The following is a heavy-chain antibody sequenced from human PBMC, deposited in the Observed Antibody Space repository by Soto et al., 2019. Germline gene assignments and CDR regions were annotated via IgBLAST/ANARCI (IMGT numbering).Heavy chain of an antibody. V-gene: IGHV1-8*01. CDR3: ASRAAGWSAAFDI. CDR2: MNPNSGNT. J-gene: IGHJ3*02. D-gene: IGHD3-3*01. Sequence: ASVKVSCKASGYTFTSYDINWVRQSTGQGLEWMGWMNPNSGNTGYAQKFQGRVTMTRNTSISTAYMELSSLRSEDTAVYYCASRAAGWSAAFDIWGQGTMVTVSS. CDR1: GYTFTSYD.